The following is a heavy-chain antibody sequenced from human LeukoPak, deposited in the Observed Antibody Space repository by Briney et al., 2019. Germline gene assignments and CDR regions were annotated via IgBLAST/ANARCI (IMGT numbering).Heavy chain of an antibody. CDR1: GYTFTGYY. D-gene: IGHD3-10*01. CDR2: INPNSGGT. CDR3: ARAYYGSGSSRDDY. J-gene: IGHJ4*02. V-gene: IGHV1-2*02. Sequence: ASVKVSCKASGYTFTGYYTHWVRQAPGQGLEWMGWINPNSGGTNYAQKFQGRVTMTRDTSISTAYMELSRLRSDDTAVYYCARAYYGSGSSRDDYWGQGTLVTVSS.